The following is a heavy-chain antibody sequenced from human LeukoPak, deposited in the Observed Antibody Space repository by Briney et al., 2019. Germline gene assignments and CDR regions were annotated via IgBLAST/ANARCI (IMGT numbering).Heavy chain of an antibody. D-gene: IGHD3-10*01. V-gene: IGHV3-66*01. CDR3: AAITMVRGWVFDY. CDR1: GFTFSNYA. CDR2: IYSGGST. J-gene: IGHJ4*02. Sequence: GGSLRLSCAASGFTFSNYAVSWVRQAPGKGLEWVSVIYSGGSTYYADSVKGRFTISRDNSKNTLYLQMNSLRAEDTAVYYCAAITMVRGWVFDYWGQGTLVTVSS.